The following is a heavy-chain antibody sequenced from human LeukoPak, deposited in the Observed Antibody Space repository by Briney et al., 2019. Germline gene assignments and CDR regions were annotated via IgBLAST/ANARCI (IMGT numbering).Heavy chain of an antibody. V-gene: IGHV4-59*01. CDR3: ATYSSLSLQPQY. CDR2: GST. Sequence: SETLSLTRSVSGASIGSYYWSWIRQPPGKGLEWIGGSTNYNPSLKSRVTISVDTSKNQFSLKLTSVTAADTAVYYCATYSSLSLQPQYWGQGTLVTVSS. CDR1: GASIGSYY. J-gene: IGHJ4*02. D-gene: IGHD2-15*01.